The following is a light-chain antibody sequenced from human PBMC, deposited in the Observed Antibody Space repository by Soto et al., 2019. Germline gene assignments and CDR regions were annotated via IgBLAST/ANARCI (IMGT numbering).Light chain of an antibody. CDR3: QRYNSYPYT. CDR2: KAS. J-gene: IGKJ2*01. Sequence: DIQMTQSPSTLSASVEDRVTITCRASQSISSWLAWYQQKPGKAPKLLIYKASSLESGVPSRFSGSGSGTEFTLTISSLQPDDFATYYCQRYNSYPYTFGQGTKLEIK. V-gene: IGKV1-5*03. CDR1: QSISSW.